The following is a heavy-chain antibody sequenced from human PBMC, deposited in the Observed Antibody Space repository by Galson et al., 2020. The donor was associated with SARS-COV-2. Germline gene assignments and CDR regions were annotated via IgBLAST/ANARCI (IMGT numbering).Heavy chain of an antibody. CDR1: GYTFTSYY. J-gene: IGHJ4*02. Sequence: ASVKVSCKASGYTFTSYYMHWVRQAPGQGLEWMGIINPSGGSTSYAQKFQGRVTMTRDTSTSTVYMELSSLRSEDTAVYYCARDGCSSTSCPTALGYWGQGTLVTVSS. CDR2: INPSGGST. D-gene: IGHD2-2*01. V-gene: IGHV1-46*03. CDR3: ARDGCSSTSCPTALGY.